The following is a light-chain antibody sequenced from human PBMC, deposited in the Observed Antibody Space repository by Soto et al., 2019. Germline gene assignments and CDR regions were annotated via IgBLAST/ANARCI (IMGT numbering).Light chain of an antibody. V-gene: IGLV1-47*02. J-gene: IGLJ2*01. CDR3: AAWDDSLNAVV. Sequence: QSVLTQPPSASGTPGQRVFISCSGSSSNIGGTNYAYWYQQLPGAAPKLLMHSNNLRPSGVPERISGSKSGTSASLAISGLRSEDEAVYYCAAWDDSLNAVVFGGGTKLTVL. CDR2: SNN. CDR1: SSNIGGTNY.